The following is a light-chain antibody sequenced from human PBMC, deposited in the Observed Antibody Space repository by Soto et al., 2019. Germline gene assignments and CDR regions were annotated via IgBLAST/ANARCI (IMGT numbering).Light chain of an antibody. J-gene: IGLJ2*01. CDR1: TSNIGAGYD. CDR2: GSR. V-gene: IGLV1-40*01. CDR3: QSFDTGLSGSRL. Sequence: QSALTQPPSVSGAPGQGVTIFCTGSTSNIGAGYDVHWYQQLPGAAPKLLIYGSRHRPSGVPDRFSGSKSGTSASLAITGLQADDEADYYCQSFDTGLSGSRLFGGGTKLTVL.